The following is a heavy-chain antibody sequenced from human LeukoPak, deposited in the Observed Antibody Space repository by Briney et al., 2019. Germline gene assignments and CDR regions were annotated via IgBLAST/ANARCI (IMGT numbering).Heavy chain of an antibody. CDR1: GFTFSTYW. CDR3: ARDQRGSGWYFDY. Sequence: PGGSLRLPCVASGFTFSTYWMTWVRQAPGQGLEWVANIKQDGSEKYYVDSVKGRFTISRDNTKNSLYLQMNSLRAEDTAMYYCARDQRGSGWYFDYWGQGTLVAVSS. V-gene: IGHV3-7*03. CDR2: IKQDGSEK. D-gene: IGHD6-19*01. J-gene: IGHJ4*02.